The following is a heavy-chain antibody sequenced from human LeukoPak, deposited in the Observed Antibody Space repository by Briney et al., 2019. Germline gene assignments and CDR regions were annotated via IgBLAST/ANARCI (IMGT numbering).Heavy chain of an antibody. Sequence: LXLSXAASGFTFDDYXMHWVRQAPGEXLEWVSGISWNSGSIDYADSVKGRFTISRDNAKNSLYLQMNSLRAEDTALYYCAKDSTGTPGTADYWGQGTLVTVSS. CDR2: ISWNSGSI. CDR1: GFTFDDYX. D-gene: IGHD1-1*01. CDR3: AKDSTGTPGTADY. V-gene: IGHV3-9*01. J-gene: IGHJ4*02.